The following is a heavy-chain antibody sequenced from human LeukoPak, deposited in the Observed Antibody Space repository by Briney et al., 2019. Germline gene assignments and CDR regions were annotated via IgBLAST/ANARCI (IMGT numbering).Heavy chain of an antibody. J-gene: IGHJ4*02. V-gene: IGHV3-23*01. CDR1: GFTFSSYA. CDR3: AKGGARDGYNPFDY. CDR2: ISGSGGST. Sequence: GGSLRLSCAASGFTFSSYAMSWVRQAPGKGLEWVSAISGSGGSTHYADSVKGRFTISRDNSKNTLYLQMNSLRAEDTAVYYCAKGGARDGYNPFDYWGQGTLVTVSS. D-gene: IGHD5-24*01.